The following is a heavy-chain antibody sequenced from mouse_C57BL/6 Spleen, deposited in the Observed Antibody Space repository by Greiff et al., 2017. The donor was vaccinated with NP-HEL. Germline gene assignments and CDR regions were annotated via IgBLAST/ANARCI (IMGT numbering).Heavy chain of an antibody. CDR3: TRNWDVYYFDY. J-gene: IGHJ2*01. CDR2: IRNKANNHAT. CDR1: GFTFSDAW. V-gene: IGHV6-6*01. D-gene: IGHD4-1*01. Sequence: EVQRVESGGGLVQPGGSMKLSCAASGFTFSDAWMDWVRQSPEKGLEWVAEIRNKANNHATYYAESVKGRFTISRDDSKSSVYLQMNSLRAEDTGIYYCTRNWDVYYFDYWGQGTTLTVSS.